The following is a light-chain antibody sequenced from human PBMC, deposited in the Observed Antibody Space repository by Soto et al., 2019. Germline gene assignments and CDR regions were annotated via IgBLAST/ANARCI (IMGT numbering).Light chain of an antibody. CDR3: QQYTNWPPST. CDR2: GAS. Sequence: EIVMTQSPATLSVSPGERATLSCRASQSVSSNLVWYQQKPGQAPRLLIYGASTRATGIPARFSGSGSGTEFTLTISSLQSEDFEIYYCQQYTNWPPSTFGQGTRLEIK. CDR1: QSVSSN. J-gene: IGKJ5*01. V-gene: IGKV3-15*01.